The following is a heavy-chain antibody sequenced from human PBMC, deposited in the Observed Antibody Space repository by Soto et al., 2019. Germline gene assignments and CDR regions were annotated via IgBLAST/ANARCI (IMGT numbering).Heavy chain of an antibody. J-gene: IGHJ4*02. Sequence: GGSLRLSCSASGFTFNTYAMHWVRQAPGKGLEYVSAISGNGGTTYYSDSVKGRFTISRDNSKNTLYLQMSSLGVEDMAVYYCAKEVGGGHYDYWGQGTLVTVSS. D-gene: IGHD3-22*01. CDR3: AKEVGGGHYDY. V-gene: IGHV3-64D*06. CDR1: GFTFNTYA. CDR2: ISGNGGTT.